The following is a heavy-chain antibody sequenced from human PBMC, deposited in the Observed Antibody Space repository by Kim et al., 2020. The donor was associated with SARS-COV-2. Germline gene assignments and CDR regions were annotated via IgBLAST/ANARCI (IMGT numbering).Heavy chain of an antibody. CDR2: ISWNSGSI. Sequence: GGSLRLSCAASGFTFDDYAMHWVRQAPGKGLEWVSGISWNSGSIGYADSVKGRFTISRDNAKNSLYLQMNSLRAEDTALYYCAKDMPRYSSGWSQTLFDYWGQGTLVTVSS. D-gene: IGHD6-19*01. CDR3: AKDMPRYSSGWSQTLFDY. CDR1: GFTFDDYA. V-gene: IGHV3-9*01. J-gene: IGHJ4*02.